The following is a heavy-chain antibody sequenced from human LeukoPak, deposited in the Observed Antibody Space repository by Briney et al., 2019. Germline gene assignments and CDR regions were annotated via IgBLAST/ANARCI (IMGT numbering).Heavy chain of an antibody. CDR2: IYYSWST. D-gene: IGHD6-6*01. CDR1: GGSISSYY. V-gene: IGHV4-59*01. CDR3: AREVVEYSSSRFWFDP. J-gene: IGHJ5*02. Sequence: SETLSLTCTVSGGSISSYYWSWIRQPPGKGLEWIGYIYYSWSTNYNPSLKSRVTISVDTSKNQFSLKLSSVTAADTAVYYCAREVVEYSSSRFWFDPWGQGTLVTVSS.